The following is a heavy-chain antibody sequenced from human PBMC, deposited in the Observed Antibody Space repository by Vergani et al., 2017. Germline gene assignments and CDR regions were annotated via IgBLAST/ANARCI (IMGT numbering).Heavy chain of an antibody. CDR1: GFTFSSYS. V-gene: IGHV3-21*01. CDR2: IRSSSSYI. CDR3: AGNCTGGGSPDNYEIDV. Sequence: EVQLVESGGGLVKPGGSLRLSCVASGFTFSSYSMNWVRQAPGKGREWVSCIRSSSSYINYADSVKGRFMISRDNTNNSLFLQLRSLRAADAAVYYCAGNCTGGGSPDNYEIDVWGQGTTVTVSS. J-gene: IGHJ6*02. D-gene: IGHD2-8*02.